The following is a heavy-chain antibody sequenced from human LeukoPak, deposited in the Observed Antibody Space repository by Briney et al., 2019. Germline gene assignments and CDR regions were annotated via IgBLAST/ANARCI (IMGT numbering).Heavy chain of an antibody. CDR3: ATGPRLAEAR. J-gene: IGHJ4*02. CDR1: GFTFSSYW. Sequence: GGSLRLSCAASGFTFSSYWMSWVRQAPGKGLEWVPFISGSGGTSYYADSVKGRFTISRDNSRNRLYLQMNSLRAEDTAIYFCATGPRLAEARWGQGTLVTVSS. V-gene: IGHV3-23*01. D-gene: IGHD6-19*01. CDR2: ISGSGGTS.